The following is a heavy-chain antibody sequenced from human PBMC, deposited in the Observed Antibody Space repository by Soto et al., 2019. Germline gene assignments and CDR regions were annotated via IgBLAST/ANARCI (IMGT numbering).Heavy chain of an antibody. CDR1: GYTFTSYY. V-gene: IGHV1-46*01. J-gene: IGHJ1*01. CDR2: INPSGGST. CDR3: ARVNYYDSSGYYRSEYFQH. Sequence: ASVKVSCKASGYTFTSYYMHWVRQAPGQGLEWMGIINPSGGSTSYAQKFQGRVTMTRDTSTSTVYMELSSLRSEDTAVYCCARVNYYDSSGYYRSEYFQHWGQGTQVTVSS. D-gene: IGHD3-22*01.